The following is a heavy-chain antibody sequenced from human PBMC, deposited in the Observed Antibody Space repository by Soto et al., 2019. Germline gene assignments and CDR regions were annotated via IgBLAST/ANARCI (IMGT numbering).Heavy chain of an antibody. CDR2: IYYSGST. CDR1: GGSISSGGYY. Sequence: PSETLSLTCTVSGGSISSGGYYWSWIRQHPGKGLEWIGYIYYSGSTYYNPSLKSRVTISVDTSKNQFSLKLSSVTAADTAVYYCARDRLEQNYYYYGMDVWGQGTTVTVSS. J-gene: IGHJ6*02. V-gene: IGHV4-31*03. D-gene: IGHD1-1*01. CDR3: ARDRLEQNYYYYGMDV.